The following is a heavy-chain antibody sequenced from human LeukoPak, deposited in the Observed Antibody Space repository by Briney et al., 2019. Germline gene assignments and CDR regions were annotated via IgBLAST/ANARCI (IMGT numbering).Heavy chain of an antibody. CDR3: ARDSATVTTPYFDY. Sequence: GASVKVSCKASGYTFTGYYMHWVRQAPGQGLEWMGWINLNNGGTNYAQKFQGWVTMTRDTSITTAYMELSRLRSDDTAVYYCARDSATVTTPYFDYWGQGTLVTVSS. CDR2: INLNNGGT. V-gene: IGHV1-2*04. D-gene: IGHD4-17*01. J-gene: IGHJ4*02. CDR1: GYTFTGYY.